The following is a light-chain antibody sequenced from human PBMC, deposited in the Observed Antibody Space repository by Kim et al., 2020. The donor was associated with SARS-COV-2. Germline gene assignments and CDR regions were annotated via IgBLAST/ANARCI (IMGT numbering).Light chain of an antibody. J-gene: IGKJ2*01. CDR3: QQYYSTPPT. CDR1: QTVLSNSNNKNY. Sequence: DIVMTQSPDSLAVSLGERATINCKSSQTVLSNSNNKNYLAWYQQKPGQAPKLLIYWASTRESGVSDRFSGSGSGTDFTLTISSLQAEDVAVYYCQQYYSTPPTFGQGTKLEI. CDR2: WAS. V-gene: IGKV4-1*01.